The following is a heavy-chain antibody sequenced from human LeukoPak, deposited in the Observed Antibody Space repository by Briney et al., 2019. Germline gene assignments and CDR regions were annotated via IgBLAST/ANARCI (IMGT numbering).Heavy chain of an antibody. CDR1: GFTFSSYG. CDR2: IRYDGSNK. Sequence: GSLRLSCAASGFTFSSYGMHWVRQAPGKGLEWVAFIRYDGSNKYYADSVKGRFAISRDNSKNTLYLQMNSLRAEDTAVYYCAKLEILRFGELTKDDAFDIWGQGTMVTVSS. J-gene: IGHJ3*02. D-gene: IGHD3-10*01. V-gene: IGHV3-30*02. CDR3: AKLEILRFGELTKDDAFDI.